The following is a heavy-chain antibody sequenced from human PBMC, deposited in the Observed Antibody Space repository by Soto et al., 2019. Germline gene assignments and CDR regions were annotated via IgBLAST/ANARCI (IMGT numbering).Heavy chain of an antibody. Sequence: GASVKVSCKASGYTFTSYYMHWVRQAPGQGLERMGKINPSGGSTSYAQKFQGRVTMTRDTSTSTVYMELSSLRSEDTAVYYCSRDPNYYGSGSYNNWFDPWGQGTLVTVS. V-gene: IGHV1-46*03. CDR1: GYTFTSYY. CDR2: INPSGGST. J-gene: IGHJ5*02. CDR3: SRDPNYYGSGSYNNWFDP. D-gene: IGHD3-10*01.